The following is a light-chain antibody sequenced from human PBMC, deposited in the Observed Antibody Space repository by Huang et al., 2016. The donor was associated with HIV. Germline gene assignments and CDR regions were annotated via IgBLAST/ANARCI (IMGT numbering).Light chain of an antibody. CDR2: GGS. Sequence: EIVLTQSPGTLSLSPGERATLSCRASQSVSSSYLAWYQQKPGQAPRLLIYGGSSRATGIPDRFSGSGSGTDFTLTIGRLEAEDFAVYYCQQYGSSPLYTFGQGTKLEIK. CDR1: QSVSSSY. V-gene: IGKV3-20*01. CDR3: QQYGSSPLYT. J-gene: IGKJ2*01.